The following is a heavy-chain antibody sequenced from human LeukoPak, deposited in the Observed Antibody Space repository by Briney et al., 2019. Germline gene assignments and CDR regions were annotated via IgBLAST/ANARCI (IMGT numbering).Heavy chain of an antibody. CDR3: VVTATNWFDP. D-gene: IGHD2-21*02. Sequence: PSETLSLTCTVSGGSVSSGSYYWSWIRQPPGKGLEWIGYIYYSGSTNYNPSLKSRVTISVDTSKNQFSLKLSSVTAADTAVYYCVVTATNWFDPWGQGILVTVSS. CDR2: IYYSGST. V-gene: IGHV4-61*01. J-gene: IGHJ5*02. CDR1: GGSVSSGSYY.